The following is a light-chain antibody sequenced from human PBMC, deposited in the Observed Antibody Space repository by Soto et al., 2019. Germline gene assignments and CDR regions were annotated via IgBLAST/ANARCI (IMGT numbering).Light chain of an antibody. Sequence: QSVLTQPPSVSGAPGQRGTISCTGSSSNIGAGYDVHWYQQLPGTAPKLLIYGNSNRPSGVPDRFSGSKSGTSASLAITGLRAEDEADYYCQSYDSSLSDWVFGGGTKLTVL. CDR3: QSYDSSLSDWV. CDR2: GNS. J-gene: IGLJ3*02. CDR1: SSNIGAGYD. V-gene: IGLV1-40*01.